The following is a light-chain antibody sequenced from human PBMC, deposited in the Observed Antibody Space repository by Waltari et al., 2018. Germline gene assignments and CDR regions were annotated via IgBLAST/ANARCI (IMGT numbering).Light chain of an antibody. CDR1: QGISSY. J-gene: IGKJ2*01. V-gene: IGKV1-9*01. CDR2: AAS. Sequence: IQLTQSPSSLPASVGDRVTITCRASQGISSYLAWYQQKPGKAPKLLIYAASTLQSGVPSRFRGSGSGTDFTLTINSLQPEDFATYYCQHLSGYPQTFGQGTRLEI. CDR3: QHLSGYPQT.